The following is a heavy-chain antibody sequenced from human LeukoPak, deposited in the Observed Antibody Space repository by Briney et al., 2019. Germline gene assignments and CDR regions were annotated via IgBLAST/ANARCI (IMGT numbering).Heavy chain of an antibody. V-gene: IGHV3-30*18. CDR1: GFTFSSYG. CDR2: ISYDGSNK. Sequence: PGRSLRLSCAASGFTFSSYGMHWVRQAPGKGLEWVAVISYDGSNKYYADSVKGRFTISRDNSKNTLYLQMNSLRAEDTAVYYCAKSSFDAFDIWGQGTMVTVSS. J-gene: IGHJ3*02. CDR3: AKSSFDAFDI.